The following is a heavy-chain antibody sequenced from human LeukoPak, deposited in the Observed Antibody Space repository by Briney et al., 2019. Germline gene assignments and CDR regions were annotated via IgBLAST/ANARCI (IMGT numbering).Heavy chain of an antibody. CDR1: GGTFSSYA. D-gene: IGHD2-2*02. CDR2: IIPIFGTA. V-gene: IGHV1-69*13. Sequence: SVKASCKASGGTFSSYAISWVRQAPGQGLEWMGGIIPIFGTANYAQKFQGRVTITADESTSTAYMELSSLRSEDTAVYYCARVGDYCSSTSCYSDYWGQGTLATVSS. CDR3: ARVGDYCSSTSCYSDY. J-gene: IGHJ4*02.